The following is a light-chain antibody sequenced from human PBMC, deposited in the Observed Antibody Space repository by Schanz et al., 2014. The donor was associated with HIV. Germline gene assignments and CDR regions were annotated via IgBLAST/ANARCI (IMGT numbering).Light chain of an antibody. J-gene: IGKJ1*01. V-gene: IGKV3-20*01. Sequence: EIVLTQSPGTQSLSPGERATLSCRASQSVSASYLAWYQQKPGQAPRLLIFGASIRAAGIPDRISGSGSGTDFTLTISRLEPEDFAVYYCQQYGSSPPTFGQGTTVEIK. CDR2: GAS. CDR3: QQYGSSPPT. CDR1: QSVSASY.